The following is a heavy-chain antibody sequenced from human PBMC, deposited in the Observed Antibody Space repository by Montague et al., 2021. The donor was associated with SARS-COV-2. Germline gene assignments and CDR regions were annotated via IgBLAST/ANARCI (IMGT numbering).Heavy chain of an antibody. CDR3: ARGAPGY. J-gene: IGHJ4*02. CDR2: INYGGST. Sequence: SETLSLTCAVYGGSFSNYHWTWIRQSPGGGLKWIGQINYGGSTKYNPSLRSRVTISIDTSKNQFSLKLTSVTAAGTAVYYCARGAPGYWGQGTLVTVSS. D-gene: IGHD1-1*01. CDR1: GGSFSNYH. V-gene: IGHV4-34*01.